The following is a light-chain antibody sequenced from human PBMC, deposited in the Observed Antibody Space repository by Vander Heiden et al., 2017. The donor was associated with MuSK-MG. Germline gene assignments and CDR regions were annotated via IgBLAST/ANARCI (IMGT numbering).Light chain of an antibody. V-gene: IGKV1-39*01. CDR3: QQSDNVPWT. Sequence: GDRVTITCRASQSVSSFLNWYQQKPGKAPNLLIYAASTLQSGVPSRFSGSGSGTDFHLTINRLQPEDFAIYYCQQSDNVPWTFGQGTKVVIK. CDR1: QSVSSF. CDR2: AAS. J-gene: IGKJ1*01.